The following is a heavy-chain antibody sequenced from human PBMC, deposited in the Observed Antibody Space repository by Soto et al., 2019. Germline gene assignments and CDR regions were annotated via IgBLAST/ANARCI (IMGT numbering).Heavy chain of an antibody. CDR3: ARGGSRFYAMDV. V-gene: IGHV4-30-2*01. CDR1: GASISMGGSS. Sequence: QLQLQESGSGLVKPSQTLSLSCAVSGASISMGGSSWSWIRQPQGKGLEWIGHIYHGGSTHYNPSLRSRVTISVDMSKTHFSLKLSSVTAADTAVYYCARGGSRFYAMDVWGQGTTVTV. J-gene: IGHJ6*02. CDR2: IYHGGST.